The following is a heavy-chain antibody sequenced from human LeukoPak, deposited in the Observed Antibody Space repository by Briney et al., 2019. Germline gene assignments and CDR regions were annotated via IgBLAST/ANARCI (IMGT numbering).Heavy chain of an antibody. D-gene: IGHD5-12*01. CDR1: GGSISSGGYS. V-gene: IGHV4-30-2*01. Sequence: SETLSLTCAVSGGSISSGGYSWSWIRQPPGKGLEWIGYIYHSGSTYYNPSLKSRVTISVDRSKNQFSLKLSSVTAADTAVYYCARALLGAATIGFDYWGQGTLVTVSS. J-gene: IGHJ4*02. CDR3: ARALLGAATIGFDY. CDR2: IYHSGST.